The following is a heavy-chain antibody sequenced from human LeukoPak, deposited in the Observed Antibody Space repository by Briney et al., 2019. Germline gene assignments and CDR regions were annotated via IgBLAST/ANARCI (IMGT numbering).Heavy chain of an antibody. V-gene: IGHV1-46*01. Sequence: ASVKVSCKASGYTFTSYYMHWVRQAPGQGLEWMGIINPSGGSTSYAQKFQGRVTMTRDMSTSTVYMELSGLRSEDTAVYYCARGWAEQLEDYYYYMDVWGKGTTVTVSS. CDR2: INPSGGST. CDR3: ARGWAEQLEDYYYYMDV. J-gene: IGHJ6*03. CDR1: GYTFTSYY. D-gene: IGHD6-6*01.